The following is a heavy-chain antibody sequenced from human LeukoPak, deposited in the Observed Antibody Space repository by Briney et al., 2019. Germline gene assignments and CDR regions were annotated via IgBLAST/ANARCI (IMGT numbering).Heavy chain of an antibody. J-gene: IGHJ5*02. CDR2: IYYSGST. Sequence: SETLSLTCTVSGGSISSYYWSWIRQPPGKGLEWIGYIYYSGSTNYNPSLKSRVTMSVDTSKNQFSLKLSSVTAADTAVYYCAREYCSGGSCYRPWFDPWGQGTLVTVSS. CDR1: GGSISSYY. D-gene: IGHD2-15*01. V-gene: IGHV4-59*01. CDR3: AREYCSGGSCYRPWFDP.